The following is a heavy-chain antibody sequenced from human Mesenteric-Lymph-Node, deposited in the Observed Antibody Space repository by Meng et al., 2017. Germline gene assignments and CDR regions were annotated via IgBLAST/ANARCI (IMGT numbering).Heavy chain of an antibody. D-gene: IGHD5-12*01. V-gene: IGHV4-59*01. CDR3: ARGLYSGYDENMHV. Sequence: GSLRLSCTVSGGSISSYYWSWIRQPPGKGLEWIGYIYYSGSTNYNPSLKSRVTISVDTSKNQFSLKLSSVTAADTAVYYCARGLYSGYDENMHVWGQGTTVTVSS. CDR2: IYYSGST. J-gene: IGHJ6*02. CDR1: GGSISSYY.